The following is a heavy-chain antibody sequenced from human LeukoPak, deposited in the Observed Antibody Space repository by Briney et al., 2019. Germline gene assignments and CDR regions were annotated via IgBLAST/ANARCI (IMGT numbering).Heavy chain of an antibody. CDR1: GFTFSSYA. D-gene: IGHD2-2*01. V-gene: IGHV3-23*01. J-gene: IGHJ3*02. Sequence: GGSLRLSCAASGFTFSSYAMSWVRQAPGKGLEWVSAISGSGGSTHYADSVKGRFTISRDNSKNTLYLQMNSLRAEDTAVYYCAKSLTYCSSTSCYGGAFDIWGQGTMVTVSS. CDR2: ISGSGGST. CDR3: AKSLTYCSSTSCYGGAFDI.